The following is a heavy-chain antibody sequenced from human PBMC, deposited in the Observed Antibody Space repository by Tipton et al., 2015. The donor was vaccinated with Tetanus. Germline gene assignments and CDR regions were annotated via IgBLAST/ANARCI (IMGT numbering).Heavy chain of an antibody. J-gene: IGHJ6*02. V-gene: IGHV3-7*03. CDR2: INRDGSEK. Sequence: GSLRLSCADTGFRFSSDWMGWVRQAAGKGLEWVAHINRDGSEKACADAVQGRFSISRDSAKNSLSLQMNSLRAEDTAVYYCARYLFASGRDVWGQGPTVTFSS. CDR3: ARYLFASGRDV. CDR1: GFRFSSDW.